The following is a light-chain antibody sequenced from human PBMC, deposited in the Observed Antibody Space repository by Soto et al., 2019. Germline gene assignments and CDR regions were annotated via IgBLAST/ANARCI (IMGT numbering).Light chain of an antibody. CDR1: QSISSK. Sequence: EIVMTQSTATLSVSPGERATLSCRASQSISSKLAWYQQKGGQAPRLLIYDASTSATGIPARFSGSGSGTEFTLTITSLQSEDFAVYYCQQYNNGSRTFDQGTKMEI. CDR2: DAS. V-gene: IGKV3-15*01. J-gene: IGKJ1*01. CDR3: QQYNNGSRT.